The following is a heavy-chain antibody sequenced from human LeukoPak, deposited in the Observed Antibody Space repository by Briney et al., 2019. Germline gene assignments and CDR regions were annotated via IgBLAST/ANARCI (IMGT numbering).Heavy chain of an antibody. V-gene: IGHV1-24*01. Sequence: ASVKVSCKVSGYTLTELSMHWVRQAPGKGLEWMGGFDPEDGETIYAQKFQGRVTITADESTSTAYMELSSLRSEDTAVYYCAREPYYYDSSGYPDRDDAFDIWGQGTMVTVSS. CDR1: GYTLTELS. J-gene: IGHJ3*02. CDR2: FDPEDGET. D-gene: IGHD3-22*01. CDR3: AREPYYYDSSGYPDRDDAFDI.